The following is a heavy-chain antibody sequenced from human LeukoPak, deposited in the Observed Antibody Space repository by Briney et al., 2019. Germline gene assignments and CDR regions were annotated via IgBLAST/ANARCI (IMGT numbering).Heavy chain of an antibody. CDR3: ARHSGYSNYGAFDY. Sequence: SETLSLTCTVSGCSISSYYWSWIRQPPGKGLEWIGYIYYSGSTNYNPSLKSRVTISVDTSKNQFSLKLSSVTAADTAVYYCARHSGYSNYGAFDYWGQGTLVTVSS. CDR2: IYYSGST. D-gene: IGHD4-11*01. J-gene: IGHJ4*02. CDR1: GCSISSYY. V-gene: IGHV4-59*08.